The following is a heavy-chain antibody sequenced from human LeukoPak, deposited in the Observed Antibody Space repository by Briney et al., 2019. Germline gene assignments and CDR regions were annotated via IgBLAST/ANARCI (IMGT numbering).Heavy chain of an antibody. D-gene: IGHD3-10*01. CDR3: AKVRRGYYGL. J-gene: IGHJ4*02. Sequence: GGTLRLSCVASGFTFSSYAMSWVRQAPGKGLEWVSAISGSGGSTYYADSVKGRFTISRDNSKNTLYLQMNSLRAKDTAVYYCAKVRRGYYGLWGQGTLVTVSS. CDR2: ISGSGGST. V-gene: IGHV3-23*01. CDR1: GFTFSSYA.